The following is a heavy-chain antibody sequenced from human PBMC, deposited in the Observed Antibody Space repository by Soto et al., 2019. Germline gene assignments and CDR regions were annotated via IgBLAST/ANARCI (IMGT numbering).Heavy chain of an antibody. J-gene: IGHJ5*02. V-gene: IGHV4-59*01. D-gene: IGHD5-18*01. CDR3: ARVSSGYSYGYWFDH. CDR1: GGSISSYY. CDR2: IYYSGST. Sequence: PSETLSLTCTVSGGSISSYYWSWIRQPPGKGLEWIGYIYYSGSTNYNPSLKGRVTISVDTSKNQFSLKLSSVTAADTAVYYCARVSSGYSYGYWFDHWGQGTLVTVS.